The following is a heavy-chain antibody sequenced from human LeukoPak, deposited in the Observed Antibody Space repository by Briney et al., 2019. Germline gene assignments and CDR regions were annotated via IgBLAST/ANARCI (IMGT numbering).Heavy chain of an antibody. J-gene: IGHJ4*02. V-gene: IGHV1-69*05. CDR1: GGTFSSYA. Sequence: SVKVSCKASGGTFSSYAISWVRQAPGQGLEWMGRIIPIFGTANYAQKFQGRVTITTDESTSTAYMELSRLRSEDTAVYYCAREDTAMVFYFDYWGQGTLVTVSS. D-gene: IGHD5-18*01. CDR2: IIPIFGTA. CDR3: AREDTAMVFYFDY.